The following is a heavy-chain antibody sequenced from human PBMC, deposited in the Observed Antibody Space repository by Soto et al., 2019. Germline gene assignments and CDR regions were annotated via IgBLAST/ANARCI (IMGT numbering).Heavy chain of an antibody. CDR2: ISSDGNNQ. CDR1: GFTSSSFV. V-gene: IGHV3-30*18. Sequence: QVQLVESGGGVVQPGTSLRLSCAASGFTSSSFVIHWVRQAPGKGLEWLAVISSDGNNQYYADSVKGRFTISRDNSKKTLYLAVNRLRGEDTTVYFCDKEREVLDAFDILAQGTMVTVS. CDR3: DKEREVLDAFDI. J-gene: IGHJ3*02.